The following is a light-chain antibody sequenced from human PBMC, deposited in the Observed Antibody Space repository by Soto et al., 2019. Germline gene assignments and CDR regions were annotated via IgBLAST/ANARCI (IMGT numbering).Light chain of an antibody. Sequence: EIVMTQSPATLSVSPGERATLSCRASQSVSSNLAWSQQKPGQAPRLLIHGASTRATGIPARFSGSGSGTEFTLTISSLQSEDFAVYYCQQYNNWPLTFGGGTKVEIK. CDR3: QQYNNWPLT. CDR2: GAS. V-gene: IGKV3-15*01. CDR1: QSVSSN. J-gene: IGKJ4*01.